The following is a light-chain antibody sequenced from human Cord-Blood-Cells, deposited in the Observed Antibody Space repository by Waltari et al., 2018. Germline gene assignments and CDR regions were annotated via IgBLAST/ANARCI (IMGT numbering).Light chain of an antibody. CDR1: SRDVRGYPL. CDR2: DVS. J-gene: IGLJ2*01. V-gene: IGLV2-14*01. CDR3: SSYTSSSTRV. Sequence: SALTQPASVSGSPGHSITIPCPPTSRDVRGYPLVSWYQQHPGKAPKLMIYDVSNRPSGVSNRFSGSKSGNTASLTISGLQAEDEADYYCSSYTSSSTRVFGGGTKLTVL.